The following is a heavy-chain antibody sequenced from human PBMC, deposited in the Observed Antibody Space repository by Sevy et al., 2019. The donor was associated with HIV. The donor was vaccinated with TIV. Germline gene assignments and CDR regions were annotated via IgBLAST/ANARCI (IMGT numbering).Heavy chain of an antibody. J-gene: IGHJ6*02. CDR1: GYTFTSYG. V-gene: IGHV1-18*01. Sequence: ASVKVSCKASGYTFTSYGISWVRQAPGQGLEWMGWISAYNGNTNYAQKLQGRVTMTTDTSTSTAYMELRSLRSDETAVYYCARAAFGDFTMVRGVIISHNYGMDVWGQGTTVTVSS. CDR2: ISAYNGNT. CDR3: ARAAFGDFTMVRGVIISHNYGMDV. D-gene: IGHD3-10*01.